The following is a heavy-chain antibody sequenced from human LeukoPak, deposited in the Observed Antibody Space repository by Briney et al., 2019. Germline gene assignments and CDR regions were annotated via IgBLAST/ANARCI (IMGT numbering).Heavy chain of an antibody. Sequence: SETLSLTCTVSGGSISSYYWSWIRQPPGKGLEYIGYISYSGSTNYNPSLKSRVTISVDTSKNQFSLKLSSVTAADTALYYCARDLTRTDNWGQGTLVTVSS. CDR2: ISYSGST. V-gene: IGHV4-59*01. J-gene: IGHJ4*02. CDR3: ARDLTRTDN. D-gene: IGHD1/OR15-1a*01. CDR1: GGSISSYY.